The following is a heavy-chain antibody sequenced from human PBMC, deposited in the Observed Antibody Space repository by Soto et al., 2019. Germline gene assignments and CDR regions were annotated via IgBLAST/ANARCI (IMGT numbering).Heavy chain of an antibody. CDR3: ARRYCSGGSCYSHAFDI. CDR2: IYPGDSDT. D-gene: IGHD2-15*01. Sequence: GESLKISCKGSGYSFTSYWIGWVRQMPGKGLEWMGIIYPGDSDTRYSPSFQGQVTISADKSISTAYLQWSSLKASDTAMYYCARRYCSGGSCYSHAFDIWGQGTMVTVSS. J-gene: IGHJ3*02. V-gene: IGHV5-51*01. CDR1: GYSFTSYW.